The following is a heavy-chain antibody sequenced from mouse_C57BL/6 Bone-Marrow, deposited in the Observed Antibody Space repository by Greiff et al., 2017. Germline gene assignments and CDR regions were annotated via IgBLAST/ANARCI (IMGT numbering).Heavy chain of an antibody. V-gene: IGHV1-81*01. CDR2: IYPRSGNT. J-gene: IGHJ3*01. CDR3: ARSGMVTTKWFAY. CDR1: GYTFTSYG. Sequence: VQLQESGAELARPGASVKLSCKASGYTFTSYGISWVKQRTGQGLEWIGEIYPRSGNTYYNEKFKGKATLTADKSSSTAYMELRSLTSEDSAVYFCARSGMVTTKWFAYWGQGTLVTVSA. D-gene: IGHD2-2*01.